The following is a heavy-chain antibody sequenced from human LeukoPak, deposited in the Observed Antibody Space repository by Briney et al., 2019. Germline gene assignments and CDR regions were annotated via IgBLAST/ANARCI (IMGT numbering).Heavy chain of an antibody. J-gene: IGHJ4*02. Sequence: SETLSLTCTVSGYSISSGYYWGWIRQPPGRGLEWIASIYYRGSTHYNPSLASLKSRVTISADTSKNQFSLKLSSVTAADTAVYYCARYREVGATVDYWGQGTLVTVSS. D-gene: IGHD1-26*01. CDR3: ARYREVGATVDY. V-gene: IGHV4-38-2*02. CDR1: GYSISSGYY. CDR2: IYYRGST.